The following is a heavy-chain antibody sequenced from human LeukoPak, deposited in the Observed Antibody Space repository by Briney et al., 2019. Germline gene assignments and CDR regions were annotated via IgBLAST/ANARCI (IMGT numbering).Heavy chain of an antibody. V-gene: IGHV4-4*08. Sequence: SETLSLTCTVSGGSISRYYWSWIRQPPGKGLEWIGYIYTSGSTNYNPSLKSRVTISVDTSKNQFSLKLSSVTAADTAVYYCARGQGAIFGVVQWGQGTLVTVSS. CDR1: GGSISRYY. CDR2: IYTSGST. J-gene: IGHJ4*02. D-gene: IGHD3-3*01. CDR3: ARGQGAIFGVVQ.